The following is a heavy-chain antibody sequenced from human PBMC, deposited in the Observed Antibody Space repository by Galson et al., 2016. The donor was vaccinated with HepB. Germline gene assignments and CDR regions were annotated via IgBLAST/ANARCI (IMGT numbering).Heavy chain of an antibody. CDR3: ARDRRFFHDTSDAGLDY. D-gene: IGHD3-22*01. V-gene: IGHV1-2*04. Sequence: SVKVSCKASGYSFTAYYVHWVRQAPGQGLEWMGWINPNSGGTKYAQKFQGWVTMTSDATTSTAYLELSGLKSDDSAVYYCARDRRFFHDTSDAGLDYWGQGTLVTVSS. CDR1: GYSFTAYY. CDR2: INPNSGGT. J-gene: IGHJ4*02.